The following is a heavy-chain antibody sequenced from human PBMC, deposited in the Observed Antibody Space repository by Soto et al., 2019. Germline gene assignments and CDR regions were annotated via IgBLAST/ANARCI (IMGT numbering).Heavy chain of an antibody. J-gene: IGHJ3*02. Sequence: EVQLEESGGDLVQPGGSLRLSCAASGFTLSAYWMTWVRQAPGKGLEWVANINRDGSKKSYLDSVRGRFTISRDNVGNSVYHQMDSLRDDDTALYYCARDVSQGSSSLYLDAFEIWGQGTMVTVSS. CDR1: GFTLSAYW. V-gene: IGHV3-7*05. CDR3: ARDVSQGSSSLYLDAFEI. CDR2: INRDGSKK. D-gene: IGHD6-13*01.